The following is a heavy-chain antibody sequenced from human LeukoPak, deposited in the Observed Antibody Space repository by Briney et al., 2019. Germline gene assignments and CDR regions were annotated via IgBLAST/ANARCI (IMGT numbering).Heavy chain of an antibody. J-gene: IGHJ6*02. Sequence: GASVKVSCKASGYTFTSYDINWVRQAPGQGLEWMGWINPNSGGTNYAQKFQGRVTMTRDTSISTAYMELSRLRSDDTAVYYCARGSYYGMDVWGQGTTVTVSS. V-gene: IGHV1-2*02. CDR2: INPNSGGT. CDR1: GYTFTSYD. CDR3: ARGSYYGMDV.